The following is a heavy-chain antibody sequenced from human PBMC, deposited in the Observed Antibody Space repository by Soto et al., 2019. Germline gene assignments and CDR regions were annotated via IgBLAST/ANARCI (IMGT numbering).Heavy chain of an antibody. CDR1: GGSISSGGYY. Sequence: SETLSLTCTVSGGSISSGGYYWSWIRQHPGKGLEWIGYIYYSGSTNYNPSLKSRVTISVDTSKNQFSLKLSSVTAADTAVYYCARGIVVVVAATLSETDAFDIWGQGTMVTVSS. CDR3: ARGIVVVVAATLSETDAFDI. CDR2: IYYSGST. V-gene: IGHV4-61*08. D-gene: IGHD2-15*01. J-gene: IGHJ3*02.